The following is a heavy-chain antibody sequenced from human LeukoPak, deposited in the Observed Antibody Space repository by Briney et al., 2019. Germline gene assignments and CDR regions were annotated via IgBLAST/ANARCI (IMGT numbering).Heavy chain of an antibody. Sequence: GASVKVSCKASGGTFSSYAISWVRQAPGQGLEWMGIINPSGGSTSYAQKFQGRVTMTRDTSTSTVYMELSSLRSEDTAVYYCARVSLGAPGGVDYWGQGTLVTVSS. CDR1: GGTFSSYA. J-gene: IGHJ4*02. V-gene: IGHV1-46*01. CDR2: INPSGGST. CDR3: ARVSLGAPGGVDY. D-gene: IGHD1-26*01.